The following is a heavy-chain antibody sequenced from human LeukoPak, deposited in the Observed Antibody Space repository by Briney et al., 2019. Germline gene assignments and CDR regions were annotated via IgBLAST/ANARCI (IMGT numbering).Heavy chain of an antibody. CDR3: ARYGHSPFFDY. CDR2: INPSGGST. CDR1: GYTFTNYH. Sequence: GASVNVSCKASGYTFTNYHMNWVRQAPGQGLEWMGIINPSGGSTTNAQKFQGRVIMTRDMSTSTVYMELSSLRSEDTAVYFCARYGHSPFFDYWGQGTLVIVSS. D-gene: IGHD4-17*01. V-gene: IGHV1-46*01. J-gene: IGHJ4*02.